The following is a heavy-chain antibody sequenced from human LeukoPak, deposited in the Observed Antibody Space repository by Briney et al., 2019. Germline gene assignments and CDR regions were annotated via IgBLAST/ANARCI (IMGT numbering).Heavy chain of an antibody. CDR3: ARDYYDSSGYHYYYYYYGMDV. J-gene: IGHJ6*02. Sequence: PGGSLRLSCAASGFTFSRSWMSWVRQAPGKGLEWVANINQDGSEKYYVDSVKGRFTISRDNAKNSLYLQMNSLRAEDTAVYYCARDYYDSSGYHYYYYYYGMDVWGQGTTVTVSS. CDR1: GFTFSRSW. D-gene: IGHD3-22*01. CDR2: INQDGSEK. V-gene: IGHV3-7*01.